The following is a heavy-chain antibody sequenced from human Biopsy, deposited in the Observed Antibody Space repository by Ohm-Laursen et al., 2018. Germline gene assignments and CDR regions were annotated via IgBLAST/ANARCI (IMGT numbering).Heavy chain of an antibody. CDR1: GASLSSHY. J-gene: IGHJ4*02. D-gene: IGHD3-3*01. Sequence: SETLSLTCTVSGASLSSHYRSWIRQPPGKGLEWLGDFYCRGNTYFNPSLKRRVTISVDPSKNQFSLKLNAVTAADTAVYYCAKGITVYGAVLPYYFDDWGQGTLVTVSS. CDR3: AKGITVYGAVLPYYFDD. V-gene: IGHV4-59*11. CDR2: FYCRGNT.